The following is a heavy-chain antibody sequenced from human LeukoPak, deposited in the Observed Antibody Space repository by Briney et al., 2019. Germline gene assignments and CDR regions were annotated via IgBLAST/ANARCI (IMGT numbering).Heavy chain of an antibody. CDR2: ISRSGNTI. V-gene: IGHV3-48*03. D-gene: IGHD3-10*01. CDR3: ARVATMVRVPLDALDI. CDR1: GFTFSGCE. Sequence: GGSLRRSCAISGFTFSGCELTWVRQAPGKGLEWISYISRSGNTIYYADSVKGRFTTSRDNAKNSLYLQMNSLRVEDTAVYYCARVATMVRVPLDALDIWGQGTMVSVSS. J-gene: IGHJ3*02.